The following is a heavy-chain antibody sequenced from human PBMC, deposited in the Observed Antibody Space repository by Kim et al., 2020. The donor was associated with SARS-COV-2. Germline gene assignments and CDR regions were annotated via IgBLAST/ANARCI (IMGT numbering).Heavy chain of an antibody. CDR2: IWYDGSNK. CDR3: ANLTMVRGVIPYYYYGMDV. J-gene: IGHJ6*02. D-gene: IGHD3-10*01. V-gene: IGHV3-33*06. CDR1: GFTFSSYG. Sequence: GGSLRLSCAASGFTFSSYGMHWVRQAPGKGLEWVAVIWYDGSNKYYADSVKGRFTISRDNSKNTLYLQMNSLRAEDTAVYYCANLTMVRGVIPYYYYGMDVWGQGTTVTVSS.